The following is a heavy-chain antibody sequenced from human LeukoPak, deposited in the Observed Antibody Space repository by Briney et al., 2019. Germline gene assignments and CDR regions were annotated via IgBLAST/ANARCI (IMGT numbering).Heavy chain of an antibody. D-gene: IGHD2-15*01. CDR3: ARTPRYCSGGSCYSVYFQH. V-gene: IGHV3-23*01. Sequence: GGSLRLSCAASGFTFTNYAMSWVRQAPGKGLEWVSTISSNGGGTYYAYSVKGRFTISRDNAKNSLYLQMNSLRAEDTAVYYCARTPRYCSGGSCYSVYFQHWGQGTLVTVSS. CDR2: ISSNGGGT. J-gene: IGHJ1*01. CDR1: GFTFTNYA.